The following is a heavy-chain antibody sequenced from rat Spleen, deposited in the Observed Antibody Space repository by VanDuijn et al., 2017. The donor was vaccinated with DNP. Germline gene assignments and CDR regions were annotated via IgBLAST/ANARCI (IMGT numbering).Heavy chain of an antibody. D-gene: IGHD1-11*01. V-gene: IGHV5S10*01. J-gene: IGHJ4*01. Sequence: EVQLVESGGGLVQPGRSLKLSCAASGFPFSDYSMAWVRQAPKKGLEWVATIIYDGSRTYCRDSVKGRFTISRDNARSTLYLQMDSLRSEDTATYYCITFEGRNAWGQGTSVTVSS. CDR3: ITFEGRNA. CDR1: GFPFSDYS. CDR2: IIYDGSRT.